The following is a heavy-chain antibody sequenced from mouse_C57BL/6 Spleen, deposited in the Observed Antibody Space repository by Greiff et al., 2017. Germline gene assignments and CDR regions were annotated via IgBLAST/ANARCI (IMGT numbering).Heavy chain of an antibody. V-gene: IGHV1-81*01. CDR1: GYTFTSYG. D-gene: IGHD1-1*01. Sequence: QVQLQQSGAELARPGASVKLSCKASGYTFTSYGISWVKQRTGQGLEWIGEIYPRSGNTYYNEKFKGKATLTADKSSSTAYMELRSLTSEDSAVYFCARYYGSIWYFDVWGTGTTVTVSS. J-gene: IGHJ1*03. CDR3: ARYYGSIWYFDV. CDR2: IYPRSGNT.